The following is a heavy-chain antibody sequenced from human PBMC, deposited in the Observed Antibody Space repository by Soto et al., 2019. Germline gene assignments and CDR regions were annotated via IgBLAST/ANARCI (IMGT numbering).Heavy chain of an antibody. J-gene: IGHJ5*02. Sequence: SETLSLTCSVSGGSISSGSYYWGWIRQTPGRGLEWIASMYHGGATYSNPSLKSRVTISVDTSKNQFSLRLTSVTAAVAYVYYCARPGVRASSTYWFGPCGQLNLVT. V-gene: IGHV4-39*01. D-gene: IGHD1-26*01. CDR1: GGSISSGSYY. CDR2: MYHGGAT. CDR3: ARPGVRASSTYWFGP.